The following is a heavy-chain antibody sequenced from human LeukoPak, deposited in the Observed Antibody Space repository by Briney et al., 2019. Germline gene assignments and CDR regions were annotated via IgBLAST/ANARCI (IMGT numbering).Heavy chain of an antibody. J-gene: IGHJ4*02. Sequence: GGSLRLSCAASGFTFDDYTMHWVRQAPGKGLEWVSLISWDGGSTYYADSVKGRFTISRDNSKNSLYLQMNSLRTEGTALYYCAKGRPFHYYDSSGYLDYWGQGTLVTVSS. D-gene: IGHD3-22*01. V-gene: IGHV3-43*01. CDR3: AKGRPFHYYDSSGYLDY. CDR2: ISWDGGST. CDR1: GFTFDDYT.